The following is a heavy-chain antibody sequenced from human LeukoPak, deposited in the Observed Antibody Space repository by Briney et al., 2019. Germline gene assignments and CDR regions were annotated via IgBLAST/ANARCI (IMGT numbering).Heavy chain of an antibody. Sequence: ASVKVSCKASGYTFTSYGISWVRQAPGQGLEWMGWISAYNGNTNYAQKLQGRVTMTTDTSTSTAYMELRSLRSDDTAVYYCAREGLRYFDWLSQDQGWFDPWGQGTLVTVSS. J-gene: IGHJ5*02. CDR3: AREGLRYFDWLSQDQGWFDP. CDR2: ISAYNGNT. CDR1: GYTFTSYG. D-gene: IGHD3-9*01. V-gene: IGHV1-18*01.